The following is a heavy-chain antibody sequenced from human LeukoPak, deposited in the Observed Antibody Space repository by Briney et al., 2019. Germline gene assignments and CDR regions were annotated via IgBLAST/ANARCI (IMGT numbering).Heavy chain of an antibody. Sequence: KTSETLSLTCAVYGGSFSGYYWSWIRQPPGKGLEWIGEINHSGSTNYNPSLKSRVTISVDTSKNQFSLKLSSVTAADTAVYYCGCSSWLTHDAFDIWGQGTMVTVSS. CDR1: GGSFSGYY. CDR3: GCSSWLTHDAFDI. D-gene: IGHD6-13*01. V-gene: IGHV4-34*01. J-gene: IGHJ3*02. CDR2: INHSGST.